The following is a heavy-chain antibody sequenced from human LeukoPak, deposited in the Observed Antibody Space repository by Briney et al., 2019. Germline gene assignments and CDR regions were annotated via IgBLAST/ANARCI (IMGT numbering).Heavy chain of an antibody. D-gene: IGHD1-1*01. CDR1: GFTFSASD. CDR2: ISSSSSYI. J-gene: IGHJ4*02. Sequence: GGSLRLSCAASGFTFSASDMNWVRQTPGKGLEWVSSISSSSSYIYYADSVKGRFTISRDNAKNSLYLQMNSLRAEDTALYYCARGTSDARYYFDYWGQGILVTVSS. V-gene: IGHV3-21*04. CDR3: ARGTSDARYYFDY.